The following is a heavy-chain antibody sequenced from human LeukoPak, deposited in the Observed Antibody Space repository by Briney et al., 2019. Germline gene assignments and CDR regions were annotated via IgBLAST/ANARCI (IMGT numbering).Heavy chain of an antibody. Sequence: AGGSLRLSCAASGFTFSRYRMHWVRQAPGKGLVWVSRVSSDGSSTNYADSVKGRFTISRDNAKNTLYLQMNSLRAEATAVYFCARDRIMDSYDAFDIWGQGTMVTVSS. CDR2: VSSDGSST. V-gene: IGHV3-74*01. CDR3: ARDRIMDSYDAFDI. D-gene: IGHD2-2*03. J-gene: IGHJ3*02. CDR1: GFTFSRYR.